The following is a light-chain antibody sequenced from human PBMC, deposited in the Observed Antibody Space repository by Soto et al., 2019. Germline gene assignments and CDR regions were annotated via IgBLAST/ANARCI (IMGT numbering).Light chain of an antibody. J-gene: IGLJ2*01. CDR2: YDS. CDR3: QVWDSSSDLPGVV. Sequence: SYELTQPPSVSVAPGKTARITCGGNNIGSKSVHWYQQKPGQAPVLVIYYDSDRPSGIPERFSGSNSGNTATLTISRVEAGDGADYYCQVWDSSSDLPGVVFGGGTKVTVL. CDR1: NIGSKS. V-gene: IGLV3-21*04.